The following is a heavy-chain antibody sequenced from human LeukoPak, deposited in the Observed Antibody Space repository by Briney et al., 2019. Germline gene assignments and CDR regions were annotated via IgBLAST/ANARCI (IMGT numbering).Heavy chain of an antibody. J-gene: IGHJ5*02. Sequence: PGGSLRLSCAASGFTFSSYWMHWVRQAPGKGLVWVSRINSDGSSTSYADAVKGRFTFSRDNAKNTLYLQMNSLRAEDTAVYYCAGSRSHNWFDPWGQGTLVTVSS. D-gene: IGHD6-13*01. CDR2: INSDGSST. CDR3: AGSRSHNWFDP. V-gene: IGHV3-74*01. CDR1: GFTFSSYW.